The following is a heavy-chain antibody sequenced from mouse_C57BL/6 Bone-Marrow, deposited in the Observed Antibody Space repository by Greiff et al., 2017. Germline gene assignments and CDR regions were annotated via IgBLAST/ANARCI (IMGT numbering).Heavy chain of an antibody. CDR2: ISDGGSYT. J-gene: IGHJ4*01. Sequence: EVKLVESGGGLVKPGGSLKLSCAASGFTFSSYAMSWVRQTPEKRLEWVATISDGGSYTYYPDNVKGRFTISRDNAKNNLYLQMSHLKSEDTAMYYCARDSSWAGMDYWGQGTSVTVSS. D-gene: IGHD1-1*01. CDR1: GFTFSSYA. CDR3: ARDSSWAGMDY. V-gene: IGHV5-4*01.